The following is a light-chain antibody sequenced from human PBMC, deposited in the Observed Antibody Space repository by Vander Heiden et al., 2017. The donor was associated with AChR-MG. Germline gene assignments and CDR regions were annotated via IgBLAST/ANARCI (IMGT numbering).Light chain of an antibody. Sequence: EIVMTQSPATLSVSPGERATLSCRASQSVRRNLAWYQQKPGQAPRLLIFGASTRAAGIPLRFSGSGSGTEFTLDIRSLQSEDFAVYYCQQYDNWRTFGQGTKVEIK. J-gene: IGKJ1*01. V-gene: IGKV3-15*01. CDR3: QQYDNWRT. CDR1: QSVRRN. CDR2: GAS.